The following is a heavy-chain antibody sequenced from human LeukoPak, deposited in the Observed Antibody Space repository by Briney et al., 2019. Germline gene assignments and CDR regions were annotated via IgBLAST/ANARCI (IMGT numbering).Heavy chain of an antibody. D-gene: IGHD3-22*01. CDR3: AKDRSLTLPTFERSGYYYY. V-gene: IGHV3-23*01. CDR1: GFTFSNYA. J-gene: IGHJ4*02. CDR2: ISGSGGST. Sequence: GGSLRLSCAASGFTFSNYAMSWVRQAPGKGLEWVSAISGSGGSTYYADSVKGRFTISRDNSNNTLYLQMNSLRAEDTALYYCAKDRSLTLPTFERSGYYYYWGQGTLVTVSS.